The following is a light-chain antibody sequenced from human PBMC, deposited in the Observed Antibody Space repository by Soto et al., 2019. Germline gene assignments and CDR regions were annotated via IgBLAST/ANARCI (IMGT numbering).Light chain of an antibody. CDR1: SGHSNYA. J-gene: IGLJ2*01. Sequence: QPVLTQSPSASASLGASVKLTCTLSSGHSNYAIAWHQQQSEKGPRYLMKLNSDGSHRKGDGIPDRFSGSSSGAERYLTIPSLQAEDGAEYYWQTWGSGIVVFGGGTKLTVL. V-gene: IGLV4-69*01. CDR3: QTWGSGIVV. CDR2: LNSDGSH.